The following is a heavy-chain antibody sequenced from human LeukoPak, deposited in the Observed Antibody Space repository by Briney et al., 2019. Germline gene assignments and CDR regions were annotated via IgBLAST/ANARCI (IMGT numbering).Heavy chain of an antibody. CDR1: GYSFTSQG. J-gene: IGHJ4*02. D-gene: IGHD6-19*01. Sequence: ASVKVSCKASGYSFTSQGITWVRQAPGQGLEWMGWISPYNGDTKCTQNLQGRVTMTTDTSTTTAYMELRSLRSDDTAVYYCARAGSGSCWYFDYWGQGTLVTISS. V-gene: IGHV1-18*01. CDR3: ARAGSGSCWYFDY. CDR2: ISPYNGDT.